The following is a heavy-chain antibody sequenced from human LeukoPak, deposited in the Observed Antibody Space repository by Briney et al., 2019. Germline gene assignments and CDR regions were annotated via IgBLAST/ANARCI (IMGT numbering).Heavy chain of an antibody. CDR3: ARAETYYYDSSGYPFDY. CDR1: GVTFISYA. J-gene: IGHJ4*02. CDR2: ISGSGGST. V-gene: IGHV3-23*01. D-gene: IGHD3-22*01. Sequence: GGSLILSCAASGVTFISYAMSWARQPPGKGLEWVSAISGSGGSTSYEDSVKGQFTISRDNSKNTMSLQINSLRAEDTAVYCCARAETYYYDSSGYPFDYWGQGTLVTVSS.